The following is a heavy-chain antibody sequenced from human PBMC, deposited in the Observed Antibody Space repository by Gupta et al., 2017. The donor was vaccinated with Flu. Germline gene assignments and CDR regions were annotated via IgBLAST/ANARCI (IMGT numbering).Heavy chain of an antibody. CDR1: GFTFSSYA. V-gene: IGHV3-23*04. CDR3: AKDSGTSTWYFDY. J-gene: IGHJ4*02. D-gene: IGHD6-13*01. Sequence: EVQLVESGGYLVQPGGSLRLSCAASGFTFSSYAMSWVRQAPGRGLEWVSTINTSGGSTYFADSVKGRFTISRVNSKNTLYLQMSSLRAEDTAVYYCAKDSGTSTWYFDYWGQGTLVTVSS. CDR2: INTSGGST.